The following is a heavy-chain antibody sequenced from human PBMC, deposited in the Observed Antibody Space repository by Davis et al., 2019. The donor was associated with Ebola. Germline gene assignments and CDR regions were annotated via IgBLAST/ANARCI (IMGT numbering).Heavy chain of an antibody. CDR3: VRDLDWAFDS. D-gene: IGHD3-9*01. V-gene: IGHV3-48*02. CDR2: IRFNT. J-gene: IGHJ4*02. CDR1: GFQFNDFS. Sequence: GESLKISCAASGFQFNDFSLNWVRQAPGKGLEWLAYIRFNTDYADSVRGRFTISRDDAKNSLYLQMNNLRDEDTAVYFCVRDLDWAFDSWGQGTLVTVSS.